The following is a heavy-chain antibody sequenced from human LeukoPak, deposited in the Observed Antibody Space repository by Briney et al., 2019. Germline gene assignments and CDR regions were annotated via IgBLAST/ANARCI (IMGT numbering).Heavy chain of an antibody. Sequence: GASVKISCKASGYTFTGYYMHWVRQAPGQGLEWMGWINPNSGGTNYAQKFQGRVTMTRDTSISTAYMELSRLRSDDTAVYYCARSQGYCSSTSCYTPRYNWFDPWGQGTLVTVSS. D-gene: IGHD2-2*02. V-gene: IGHV1-2*02. J-gene: IGHJ5*02. CDR2: INPNSGGT. CDR3: ARSQGYCSSTSCYTPRYNWFDP. CDR1: GYTFTGYY.